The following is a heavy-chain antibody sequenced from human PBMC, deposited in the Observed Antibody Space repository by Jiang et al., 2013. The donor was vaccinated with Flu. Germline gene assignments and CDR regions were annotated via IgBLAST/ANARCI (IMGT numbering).Heavy chain of an antibody. D-gene: IGHD3-16*01. CDR2: MSPNSGNT. J-gene: IGHJ4*02. CDR3: ARVGTACAYGRCY. V-gene: IGHV1-8*01. Sequence: MSPNSGNTVYTQRFQGRVTMTRDSSISTAYMELSSLTYEDTAVYYCARVGTACAYGRCYWGQGTPVTVSS.